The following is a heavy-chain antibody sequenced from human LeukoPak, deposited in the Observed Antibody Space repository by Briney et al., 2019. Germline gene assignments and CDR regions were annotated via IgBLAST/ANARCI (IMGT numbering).Heavy chain of an antibody. J-gene: IGHJ4*02. CDR1: GGTFSSYA. CDR3: ARVEKPPPSGVLLGY. D-gene: IGHD1/OR15-1a*01. Sequence: SVKVSCKASGGTFSSYAISWVRQAPGQGLEWMGRIIPILGIANYAQKFQGRVTITADKSTSTAYMELSSLRSDDTAVYYCARVEKPPPSGVLLGYWGQGTLVTVSS. V-gene: IGHV1-69*04. CDR2: IIPILGIA.